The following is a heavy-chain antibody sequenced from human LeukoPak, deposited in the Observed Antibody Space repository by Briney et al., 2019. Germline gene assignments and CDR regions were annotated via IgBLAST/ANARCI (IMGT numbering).Heavy chain of an antibody. J-gene: IGHJ6*03. CDR2: ISWDGGST. CDR1: GFTFDDYA. V-gene: IGHV3-43D*03. CDR3: AKGDDYYYYMDV. Sequence: GGSLRLSCAASGFTFDDYAMHWVRQAPGEGLEWVSLISWDGGSTYYADSVKGRFTISRDNSKNSLYLQMNSLRAEDTALYYCAKGDDYYYYMDVWGKGTTVTVSS.